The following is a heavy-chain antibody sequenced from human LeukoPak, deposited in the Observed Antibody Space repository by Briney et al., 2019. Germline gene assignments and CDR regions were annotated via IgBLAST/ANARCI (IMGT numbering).Heavy chain of an antibody. CDR2: INPNSGGT. D-gene: IGHD2-2*01. V-gene: IGHV1-2*02. J-gene: IGHJ4*02. Sequence: ASVKVSCKASGYTFTGYYMHWVRQAPGQGLEWMGWINPNSGGTNYAQKFQGRVTMTRDTSISTAYMELSRLRSDDTAVYYCARGEDIVVVPAAPDYWGQGTLVTVSS. CDR1: GYTFTGYY. CDR3: ARGEDIVVVPAAPDY.